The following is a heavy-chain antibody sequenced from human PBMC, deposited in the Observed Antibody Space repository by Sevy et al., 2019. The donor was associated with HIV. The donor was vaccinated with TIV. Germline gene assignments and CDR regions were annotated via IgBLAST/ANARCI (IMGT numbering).Heavy chain of an antibody. CDR3: TKDKIRGGFDS. CDR1: GFSLSSYW. V-gene: IGHV3-7*01. CDR2: IKEDGGEE. D-gene: IGHD3-10*01. J-gene: IGHJ4*02. Sequence: GGSLRLSCAASGFSLSSYWMTWVRQAPGKGLEWVANIKEDGGEEYYVDFVRGRFSISRDNAKNSFYLHMSSLRVDDTAVYYCTKDKIRGGFDSWGQGILVTVS.